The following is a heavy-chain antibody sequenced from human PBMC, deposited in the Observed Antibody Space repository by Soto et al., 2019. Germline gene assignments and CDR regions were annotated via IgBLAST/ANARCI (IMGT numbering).Heavy chain of an antibody. D-gene: IGHD3-22*01. V-gene: IGHV3-48*02. J-gene: IGHJ6*02. Sequence: GGSPRLSCAASGFTFSSFHMNWVRQAPGRGLEWVAYITSSSDTIYYSDSVKGRFTISRDNGKNSLFLQMNSLRDEDTAVYYCARVVVVIPPGYYYAMDVWGQGTTVTVSS. CDR1: GFTFSSFH. CDR3: ARVVVVIPPGYYYAMDV. CDR2: ITSSSDTI.